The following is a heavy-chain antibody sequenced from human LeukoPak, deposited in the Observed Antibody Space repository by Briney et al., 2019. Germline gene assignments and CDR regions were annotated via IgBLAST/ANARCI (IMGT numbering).Heavy chain of an antibody. J-gene: IGHJ1*01. V-gene: IGHV3-23*01. CDR3: AKGPRGCSGGSCYPTLQH. Sequence: GGSLRLSCAASGFTFSSYEMNWVRQAPGKGLEWASAISGSGGSTYYADSVKGRFTISRDNSKNTLYLQMNSLRAEDTAVYYCAKGPRGCSGGSCYPTLQHWGQGTLVTVSS. CDR2: ISGSGGST. D-gene: IGHD2-15*01. CDR1: GFTFSSYE.